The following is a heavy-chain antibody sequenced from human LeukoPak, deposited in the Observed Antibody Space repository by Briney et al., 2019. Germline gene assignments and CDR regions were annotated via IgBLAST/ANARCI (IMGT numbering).Heavy chain of an antibody. CDR1: GFTFSSYS. CDR2: ISSSSSYI. J-gene: IGHJ4*02. V-gene: IGHV3-21*01. D-gene: IGHD2-2*02. Sequence: PGGSLRLSCAASGFTFSSYSMNWVRQAPGKGLEWVSSISSSSSYIYYADSVKGRFTISRDNAKNSLYLQVNSLRAEDTAVYYCARDTLYCSSTSCYTATFGYWGQGTLVTVSS. CDR3: ARDTLYCSSTSCYTATFGY.